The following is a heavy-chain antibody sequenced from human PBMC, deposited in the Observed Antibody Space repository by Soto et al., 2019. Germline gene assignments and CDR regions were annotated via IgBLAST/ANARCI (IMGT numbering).Heavy chain of an antibody. V-gene: IGHV3-48*01. Sequence: EVQLVESGGGLVQPGGSLRLSCAASGFSFSDYSMNWVRQSPGRGLECISYISGSSTTKYYADSVTGRFTISRDNAKKSLFMQRNSLRGEDTAVYYCARDLVVGIAVAGSRRVFDHWGQGTLVTVSS. J-gene: IGHJ4*02. CDR1: GFSFSDYS. CDR2: ISGSSTTK. CDR3: ARDLVVGIAVAGSRRVFDH. D-gene: IGHD6-19*01.